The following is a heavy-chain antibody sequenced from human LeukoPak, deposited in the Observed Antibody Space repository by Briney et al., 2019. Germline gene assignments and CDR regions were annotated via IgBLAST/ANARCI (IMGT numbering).Heavy chain of an antibody. J-gene: IGHJ4*02. CDR2: ISSSSSTI. Sequence: GGSLRLSCAASGFTFSSYSMNWVRQAPGKGLEWVSYISSSSSTIYYADSVKGRFTISRDNAKNSLYLQMNSLRAEDTAVYYCARAGTTTENDYWGQGTLVTVSS. D-gene: IGHD1-1*01. CDR1: GFTFSSYS. CDR3: ARAGTTTENDY. V-gene: IGHV3-48*01.